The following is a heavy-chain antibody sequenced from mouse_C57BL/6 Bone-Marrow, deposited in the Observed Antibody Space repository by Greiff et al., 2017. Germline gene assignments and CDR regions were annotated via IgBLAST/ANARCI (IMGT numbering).Heavy chain of an antibody. Sequence: VMLVESGAELVRPGASVKLSCKASGYTFTDYYINWVKQRPGQGLEWIARIYPGSGNTYYNEKFKGKATLTAEKSSSTAYMQLSSLTSEGSAVYCCARWDCGRSFAYWGQGTLVTVSA. J-gene: IGHJ3*01. CDR1: GYTFTDYY. V-gene: IGHV1-76*01. CDR3: ARWDCGRSFAY. D-gene: IGHD1-1*01. CDR2: IYPGSGNT.